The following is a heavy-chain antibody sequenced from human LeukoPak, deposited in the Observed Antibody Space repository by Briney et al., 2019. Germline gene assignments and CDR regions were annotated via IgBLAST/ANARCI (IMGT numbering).Heavy chain of an antibody. J-gene: IGHJ4*02. CDR2: IYYSGST. D-gene: IGHD1-14*01. Sequence: SETLSLTCTVSGGSVSSGSYYWSWIRQPPGKGLEWIGYIYYSGSTNYNPSLKSRVTISVDTSKNQFSLKLSSVTAADTAVYYCARAPLSSISYFDYWGRGTLVTVSS. V-gene: IGHV4-61*01. CDR1: GGSVSSGSYY. CDR3: ARAPLSSISYFDY.